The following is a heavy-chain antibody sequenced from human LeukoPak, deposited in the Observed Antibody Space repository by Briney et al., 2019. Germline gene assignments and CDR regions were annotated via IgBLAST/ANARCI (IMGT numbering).Heavy chain of an antibody. CDR2: IFYSGST. D-gene: IGHD6-19*01. CDR1: GVSISSSSCY. J-gene: IGHJ4*02. Sequence: AETLSLTCNVSGVSISSSSCYWGWIRQPPGKGLEWIGSIFYSGSTYYNPSLKSRVTISVDTSKNQFSLKLSSVTAADTAVYYCARGRSDQRYSSGWPVIDYWGQGTLVTVSS. CDR3: ARGRSDQRYSSGWPVIDY. V-gene: IGHV4-39*01.